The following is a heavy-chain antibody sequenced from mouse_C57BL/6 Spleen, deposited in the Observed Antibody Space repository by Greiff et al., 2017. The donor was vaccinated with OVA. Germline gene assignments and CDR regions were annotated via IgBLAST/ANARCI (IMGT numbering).Heavy chain of an antibody. D-gene: IGHD2-3*01. V-gene: IGHV6-6*01. CDR3: TRPGWLLRYFDV. CDR1: GFTFSDAW. J-gene: IGHJ1*03. CDR2: IRNKANNHAT. Sequence: EVQLQESGGGLVQPGGSMKLSCAASGFTFSDAWMDWVRQSPEKGLEWVAEIRNKANNHATYYAESVKGRFTISRDDSKSSVYLQMNSLRAEDTGIYYCTRPGWLLRYFDVWGTGTTVTVSS.